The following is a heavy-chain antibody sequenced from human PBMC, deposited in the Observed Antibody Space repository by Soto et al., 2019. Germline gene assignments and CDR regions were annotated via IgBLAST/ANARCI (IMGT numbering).Heavy chain of an antibody. D-gene: IGHD5-12*01. Sequence: PSETLSLTCSVSGGSISSGAYYWTWIRQRPGKGLEWIGYIYCSGNTYSSPSLKSRLSISLDTSKNQFSLRLSSVTAADTAMYYCARHRLRAVYAFDIWGQGTMVTVSS. V-gene: IGHV4-31*02. CDR1: GGSISSGAYY. J-gene: IGHJ3*02. CDR2: IYCSGNT. CDR3: ARHRLRAVYAFDI.